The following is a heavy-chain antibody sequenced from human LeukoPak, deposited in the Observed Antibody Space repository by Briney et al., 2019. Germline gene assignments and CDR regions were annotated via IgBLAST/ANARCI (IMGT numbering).Heavy chain of an antibody. D-gene: IGHD2-2*01. CDR2: IRNKAYGGTT. V-gene: IGHV3-49*04. Sequence: GRSLRLSCTASGFTFGDYAMSWVRQAPGKGLEWVGFIRNKAYGGTTEYAASVKGRFTISRDDSKSIAYLQMNSLKTEDTAVYYCTRVGVPAAMPFDYWGQGTLVTVSS. CDR3: TRVGVPAAMPFDY. J-gene: IGHJ4*02. CDR1: GFTFGDYA.